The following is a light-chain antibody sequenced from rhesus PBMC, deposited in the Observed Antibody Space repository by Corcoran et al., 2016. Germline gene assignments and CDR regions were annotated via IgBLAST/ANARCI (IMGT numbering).Light chain of an antibody. Sequence: EIVMTQSPATLSVSPGERATLSCRARQSVSSNLAWYQQKPGKAPRLIIYDASNKATGIPDRFSGSGSGTDFTLSIRSLEPEDVGVYYWLQESSWPLTFGGGTKVEIK. CDR2: DAS. V-gene: IGKV3-35*01. CDR1: QSVSSN. J-gene: IGKJ4*01. CDR3: LQESSWPLT.